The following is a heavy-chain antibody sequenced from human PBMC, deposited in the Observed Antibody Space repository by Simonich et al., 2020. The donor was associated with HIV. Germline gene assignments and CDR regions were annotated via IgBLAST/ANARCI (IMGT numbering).Heavy chain of an antibody. D-gene: IGHD7-27*01. Sequence: EVQLLESGGGLVQPGGSLRLSCAGSGFTFSNYAMTWVRRSPGMGLDWFSWIGIRDTTYYADSVMGRFIISRDNSKNPLYLQMDSLRAGDTALYYCAKDQLGTDGFDIWGQGTMVTVSS. J-gene: IGHJ3*02. CDR3: AKDQLGTDGFDI. CDR1: GFTFSNYA. CDR2: IGIRDTT. V-gene: IGHV3-23*01.